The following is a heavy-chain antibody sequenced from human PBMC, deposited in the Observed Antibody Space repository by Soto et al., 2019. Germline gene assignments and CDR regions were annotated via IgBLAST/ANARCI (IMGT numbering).Heavy chain of an antibody. D-gene: IGHD2-21*02. CDR3: ARVGYCGGDCSFPDT. J-gene: IGHJ5*02. V-gene: IGHV4-59*01. Sequence: SETLSLTCTVSGGSISSYFWSWIRQPPGKGLEWIGYIYYSGSTNYNPSLKSRVTISVDTSKNQLSLKLSSVTAADTAVYYCARVGYCGGDCSFPDTCGQGTLVPVSS. CDR2: IYYSGST. CDR1: GGSISSYF.